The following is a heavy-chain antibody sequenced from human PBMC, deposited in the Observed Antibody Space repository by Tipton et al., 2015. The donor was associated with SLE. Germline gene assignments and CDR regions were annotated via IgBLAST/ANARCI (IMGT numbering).Heavy chain of an antibody. Sequence: TLSLTCTVSGGSISSYYWSWIRQPPGKGLEWIGSIYYSGSTNYNPSLKSRVTISVDTSKNQFSLKLSSVTAADTAVYYCVRAPETWIKHDYWSGSLDYWGQGSLATVSS. CDR1: GGSISSYY. CDR2: IYYSGST. V-gene: IGHV4-59*01. D-gene: IGHD3-3*01. J-gene: IGHJ4*02. CDR3: VRAPETWIKHDYWSGSLDY.